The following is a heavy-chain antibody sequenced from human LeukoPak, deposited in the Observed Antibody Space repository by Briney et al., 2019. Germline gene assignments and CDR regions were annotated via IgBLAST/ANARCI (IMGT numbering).Heavy chain of an antibody. J-gene: IGHJ5*02. CDR3: AGCPDYSNHEWFEP. Sequence: GGSLRLSCAASGFTFSSYSMNWVRQAPGKGLEWVSYISSSSSTIYYADSVKGRFTISRDNAKNSLYLQMNSLRDEDTAVYYCAGCPDYSNHEWFEPWGQGTLVTVSS. D-gene: IGHD4-11*01. CDR2: ISSSSSTI. V-gene: IGHV3-48*02. CDR1: GFTFSSYS.